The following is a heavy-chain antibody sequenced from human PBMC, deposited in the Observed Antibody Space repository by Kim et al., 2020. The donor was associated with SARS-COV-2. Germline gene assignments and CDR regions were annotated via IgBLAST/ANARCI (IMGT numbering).Heavy chain of an antibody. J-gene: IGHJ4*02. V-gene: IGHV3-30*03. Sequence: GGSLRLSCAASGFTFSSYGMHWVRQAPGKGLEWVAVISYDGSNKYYADSVKGRFTISRDNSKNTLYLQMNSLRAEDTAVYYCAPGRLGELSFFDYWGQGTLVTVSS. CDR3: APGRLGELSFFDY. CDR2: ISYDGSNK. CDR1: GFTFSSYG. D-gene: IGHD3-16*01.